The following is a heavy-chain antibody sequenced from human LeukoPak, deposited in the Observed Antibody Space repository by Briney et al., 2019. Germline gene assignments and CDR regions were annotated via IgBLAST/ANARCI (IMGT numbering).Heavy chain of an antibody. D-gene: IGHD2-21*02. V-gene: IGHV4-34*01. CDR3: ASESYCGGDCYSDY. CDR2: INHSGST. J-gene: IGHJ4*02. Sequence: SETLSLTCAVYGGSFSGYYWSWIRQPPGKGLEWIGEINHSGSTNYNPSLKSRVTISVDTSKNQFSLKLSSVTAADTAVYYCASESYCGGDCYSDYWGRGTLVTVSS. CDR1: GGSFSGYY.